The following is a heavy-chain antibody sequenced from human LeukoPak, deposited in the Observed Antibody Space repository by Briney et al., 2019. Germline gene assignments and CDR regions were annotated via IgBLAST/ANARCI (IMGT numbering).Heavy chain of an antibody. J-gene: IGHJ6*02. CDR1: GFTFSSYA. CDR2: ISSNGDST. D-gene: IGHD3-16*02. V-gene: IGHV3-64*04. Sequence: GGSLRLSCSASGFTFSSYAMHWVRQAPGKGLEYVSTISSNGDSTYYADSVTGRFTISRDNAKNTLYLQMNSLRADDTALYYCARESSTYYGMDVWGQGTTVTVSS. CDR3: ARESSTYYGMDV.